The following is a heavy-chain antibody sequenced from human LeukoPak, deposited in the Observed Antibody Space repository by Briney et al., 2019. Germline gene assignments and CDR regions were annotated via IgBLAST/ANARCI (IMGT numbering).Heavy chain of an antibody. CDR2: ISSSSSYI. CDR1: GFTFSSYN. CDR3: ARDLADCSSTSCYGDDAFDI. D-gene: IGHD2-2*01. V-gene: IGHV3-21*01. Sequence: GGSLRLSCAASGFTFSSYNMNWVRQAPGKGLEWVSSISSSSSYIYYADSVKGRFTTSRDNAKNSLYLQMNSLRAEDTAVYYCARDLADCSSTSCYGDDAFDIWGQGTMVTVSS. J-gene: IGHJ3*02.